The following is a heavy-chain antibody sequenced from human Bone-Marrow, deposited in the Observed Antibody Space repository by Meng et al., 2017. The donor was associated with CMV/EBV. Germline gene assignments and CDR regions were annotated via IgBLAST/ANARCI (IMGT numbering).Heavy chain of an antibody. CDR1: GGSFSGYY. Sequence: SETLSLTCAVYGGSFSGYYWSWIRQPPGKGLEWIGEINHSGSTNYNPSLKSRVTISVDTSKNQFSLKLSSVTAADTAVYYCARMQWLAYYFDHWGQGTRVTVSS. CDR3: ARMQWLAYYFDH. CDR2: INHSGST. J-gene: IGHJ4*02. V-gene: IGHV4-34*01. D-gene: IGHD6-19*01.